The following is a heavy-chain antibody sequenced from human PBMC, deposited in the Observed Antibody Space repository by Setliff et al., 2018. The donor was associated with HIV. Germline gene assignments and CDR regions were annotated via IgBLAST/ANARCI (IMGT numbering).Heavy chain of an antibody. CDR1: GYNFNTYW. J-gene: IGHJ5*01. V-gene: IGHV5-51*01. CDR2: IYPTDSDT. Sequence: PGEPLKISCRAFGYNFNTYWIDWVRQMPGKGLEWMGTIYPTDSDTKYNPSFQGRVSISADRSISTAYLQWSSLRASDTAIYYCAKAGGDSWGQGTLVTVSS. D-gene: IGHD3-10*01. CDR3: AKAGGDS.